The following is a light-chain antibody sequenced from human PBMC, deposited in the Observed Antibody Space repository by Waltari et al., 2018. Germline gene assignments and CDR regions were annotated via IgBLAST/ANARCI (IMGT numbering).Light chain of an antibody. CDR2: EVS. CDR1: SSDVGGYHY. V-gene: IGLV2-8*01. Sequence: QSALTQPPSASGSPGQSVTISCTGTSSDVGGYHYVSWYQQHPGKAPKFMIYEVSKRPSGVPDRFSGSKSGNTASLPVSGLQAGDEADYYCSSYAGSNTWVFGGGTKLTVL. J-gene: IGLJ3*02. CDR3: SSYAGSNTWV.